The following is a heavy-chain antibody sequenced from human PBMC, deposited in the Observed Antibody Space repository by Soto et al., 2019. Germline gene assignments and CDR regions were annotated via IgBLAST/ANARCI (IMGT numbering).Heavy chain of an antibody. D-gene: IGHD6-13*01. CDR1: GVYFSVYY. CDR2: INHSGST. V-gene: IGHV4-34*03. CDR3: TYSSSWHNYYYGMDV. J-gene: IGHJ6*02. Sequence: SETLSLTCAVYGVYFSVYYWSWIRQPPGKGLEWIGEINHSGSTNYNASLKSRVTISVDTSKNQFSLKLSSVTAADTAVYYCTYSSSWHNYYYGMDVWGQGTRVTVSS.